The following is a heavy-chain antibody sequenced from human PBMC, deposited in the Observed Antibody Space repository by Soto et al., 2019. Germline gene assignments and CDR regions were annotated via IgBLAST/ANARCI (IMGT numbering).Heavy chain of an antibody. J-gene: IGHJ5*02. CDR2: IIPITETP. CDR3: ARGNKGPGHYGPGSQGWYGP. V-gene: IGHV1-69*06. Sequence: QVQLVQSGAEVKKPGSSVKVSCKVSGGTISSHAINWLRQAPGQGLEWMGVIIPITETPNNAEKFQGRVTITADKSTTTVYMELSSLTFDDTAVYFCARGNKGPGHYGPGSQGWYGPWGQGTLVTVSS. CDR1: GGTISSHA. D-gene: IGHD3-10*01.